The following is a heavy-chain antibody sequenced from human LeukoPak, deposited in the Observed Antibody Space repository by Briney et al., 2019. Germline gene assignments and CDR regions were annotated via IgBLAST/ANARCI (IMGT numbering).Heavy chain of an antibody. CDR1: GYTFTGYY. V-gene: IGHV1-2*04. J-gene: IGHJ6*03. D-gene: IGHD2-2*01. CDR3: ARDRGYCSSTSCDPRAHYYYMDV. CDR2: INPNSGGT. Sequence: GASVKVSCKASGYTFTGYYMHWVRQAPGQGLEWMGWINPNSGGTNYAQKFQGWVTMTRDTSISTAYMELSSLRSEDTAVYYCARDRGYCSSTSCDPRAHYYYMDVWGKGTTVTVSS.